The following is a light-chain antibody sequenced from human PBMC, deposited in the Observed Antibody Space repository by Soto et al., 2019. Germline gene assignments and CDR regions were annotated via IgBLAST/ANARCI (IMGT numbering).Light chain of an antibody. CDR3: QTWGTGIHVV. Sequence: QSVLTQSPSASASLGASVKLTCTLSSGHSSYAIAWHQQQPEKGPRYLMKLDSDGSHTKGDAIPDRFSGSSSGAERYLTISSLQSEDEADDFFQTWGTGIHVVFGGGTKLTVL. CDR2: LDSDGSH. J-gene: IGLJ2*01. V-gene: IGLV4-69*01. CDR1: SGHSSYA.